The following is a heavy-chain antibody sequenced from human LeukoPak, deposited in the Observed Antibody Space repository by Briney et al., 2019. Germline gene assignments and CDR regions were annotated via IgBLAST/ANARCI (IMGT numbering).Heavy chain of an antibody. CDR2: IRYDGNTK. D-gene: IGHD4-23*01. J-gene: IGHJ5*02. Sequence: GGSLRLSCAASGFTFTTCAMHWVRQAPGKGLEGVAYIRYDGNTKNCADSVKGRFTISRDNSKDMLYLQMNSLRPEDTAVYYCAKGDDYGANTRLPKYNWFDPWGQGTLVTVSS. V-gene: IGHV3-30*02. CDR3: AKGDDYGANTRLPKYNWFDP. CDR1: GFTFTTCA.